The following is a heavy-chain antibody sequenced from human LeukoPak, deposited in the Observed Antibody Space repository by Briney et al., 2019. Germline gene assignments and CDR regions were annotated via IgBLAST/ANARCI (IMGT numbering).Heavy chain of an antibody. V-gene: IGHV4-59*01. Sequence: PSETLSLTCTVSGGSISNYYWSWIRQPPGKGLEWIGCIYYSGSTNYNPSLKSRVTISVDTSKKQFSLKLSSVAAADTAVYYCARDRSGDVLTGYYYYHGMDVWGQGTTVTVSS. CDR2: IYYSGST. CDR1: GGSISNYY. CDR3: ARDRSGDVLTGYYYYHGMDV. J-gene: IGHJ6*02. D-gene: IGHD3-9*01.